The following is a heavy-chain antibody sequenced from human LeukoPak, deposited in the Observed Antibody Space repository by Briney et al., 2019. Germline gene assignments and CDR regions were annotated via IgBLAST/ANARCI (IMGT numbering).Heavy chain of an antibody. CDR3: ARDNGSGSYLFDY. Sequence: SETLSLTCTVSGGSISSYYWSWIRQPPGKGLEWIGYIYYSGSTNYNPSLESRVTISVDTSKNQFSLELSSVTAADTAVYYCARDNGSGSYLFDYWGQGTLVTVSS. CDR1: GGSISSYY. D-gene: IGHD3-10*01. CDR2: IYYSGST. V-gene: IGHV4-59*01. J-gene: IGHJ4*02.